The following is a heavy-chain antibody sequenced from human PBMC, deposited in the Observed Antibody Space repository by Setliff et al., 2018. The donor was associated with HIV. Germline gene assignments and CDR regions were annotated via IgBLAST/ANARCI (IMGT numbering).Heavy chain of an antibody. J-gene: IGHJ6*03. CDR3: ARDPTGTHFFHPSSYMDV. Sequence: ASVKVSCKASGYTFNDSYIHWVRQAPRQGPEWMGWINPKSGGTHFAQNFQGRVTMTRDTSINTAYMDLGQLTSDDTAIYYCARDPTGTHFFHPSSYMDVWGRGTTVTVSS. CDR2: INPKSGGT. CDR1: GYTFNDSY. V-gene: IGHV1-2*02. D-gene: IGHD1-7*01.